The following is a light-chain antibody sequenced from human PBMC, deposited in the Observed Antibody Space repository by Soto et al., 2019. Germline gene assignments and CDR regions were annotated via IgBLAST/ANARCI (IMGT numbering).Light chain of an antibody. CDR2: EVS. Sequence: QSALTQPASVSGSPGQSITISCTGTSSDVGGYNYVSWYQQHPGKAPKLMIYEVSNRPSGVSNRFSGSKPGNTAALTISGFQAEDEADYYCSSYTGSSSYVFGTGTKLTVL. CDR3: SSYTGSSSYV. V-gene: IGLV2-14*01. CDR1: SSDVGGYNY. J-gene: IGLJ1*01.